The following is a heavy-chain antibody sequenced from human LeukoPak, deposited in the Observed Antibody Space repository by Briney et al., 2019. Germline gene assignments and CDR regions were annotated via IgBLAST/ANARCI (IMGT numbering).Heavy chain of an antibody. J-gene: IGHJ4*02. D-gene: IGHD1-26*01. CDR3: AKPYSGSYYFDY. CDR2: ISGSGGST. V-gene: IGHV3-23*01. Sequence: QAGGSLRLSCAASGFTFSSYAMSWVRQAPGKGLEWVSGISGSGGSTYYADSVKGRFTISRDNSKNKVYLQMSSLRAEDTAVYYCAKPYSGSYYFDYWGQGTLVTVSS. CDR1: GFTFSSYA.